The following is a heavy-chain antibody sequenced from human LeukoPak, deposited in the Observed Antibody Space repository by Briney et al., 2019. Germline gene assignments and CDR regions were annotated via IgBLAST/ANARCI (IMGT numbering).Heavy chain of an antibody. CDR2: ISSSGSTI. Sequence: GGSLRLSCAASGFTFSDYYMSWIRQAPGKGLEWVSYISSSGSTIYYADSVKGRFTISRDNAKNSLYLQMNSLRAEDTAVYYCARGARYSSSRYYFDYWGQGTLVTVSS. CDR3: ARGARYSSSRYYFDY. V-gene: IGHV3-11*01. J-gene: IGHJ4*02. D-gene: IGHD6-13*01. CDR1: GFTFSDYY.